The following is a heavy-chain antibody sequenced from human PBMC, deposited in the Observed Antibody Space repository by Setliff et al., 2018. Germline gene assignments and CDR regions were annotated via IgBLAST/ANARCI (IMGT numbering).Heavy chain of an antibody. CDR2: ISGHNGDT. V-gene: IGHV1-18*04. CDR1: GFTFTSYY. CDR3: ARADYSSSLRYFDC. Sequence: ASVKVSCKASGFTFTSYYMFWVRQAPGQGLEWMGWISGHNGDTKLAQNFQGRVTVTTDTFTNTGYMELRSLRSDDTAFYYCARADYSSSLRYFDCWGQGTLVTVSS. J-gene: IGHJ4*02. D-gene: IGHD6-13*01.